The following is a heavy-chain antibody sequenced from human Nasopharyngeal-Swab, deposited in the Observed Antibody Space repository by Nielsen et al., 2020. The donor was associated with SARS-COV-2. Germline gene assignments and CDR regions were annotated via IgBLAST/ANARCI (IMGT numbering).Heavy chain of an antibody. Sequence: GESLKISCKGSGYSFPSSWIGWVRQMPGKGLEWMGINYPGDSDTRSSPSFQGQVTISADQSVTTAYLQLSSLKASDTAMYYCARCQLQVVHYYYYGMDVWGQGTTVTVSS. D-gene: IGHD6-13*01. V-gene: IGHV5-51*01. CDR1: GYSFPSSW. CDR2: NYPGDSDT. J-gene: IGHJ6*02. CDR3: ARCQLQVVHYYYYGMDV.